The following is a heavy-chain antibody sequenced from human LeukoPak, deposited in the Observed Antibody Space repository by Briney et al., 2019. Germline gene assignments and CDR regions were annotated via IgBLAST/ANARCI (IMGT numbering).Heavy chain of an antibody. Sequence: GGSLRLSCAASGFSFSSYTMPWVRQAPGRGLEYVSAIISHGGNTHYTNSVKGRFTISRDNSQNTLYLQMGSTRPDDMAVYHCAIVRIGATVSNYYYYYMDVWGKGTTVTVSS. D-gene: IGHD2/OR15-2a*01. CDR3: AIVRIGATVSNYYYYYMDV. J-gene: IGHJ6*03. CDR2: IISHGGNT. V-gene: IGHV3-64*01. CDR1: GFSFSSYT.